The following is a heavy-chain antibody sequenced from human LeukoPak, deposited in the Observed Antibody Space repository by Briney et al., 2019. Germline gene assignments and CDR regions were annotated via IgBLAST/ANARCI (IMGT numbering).Heavy chain of an antibody. J-gene: IGHJ4*02. CDR1: GFRFSNYG. D-gene: IGHD1-7*01. CDR3: ARAEYNWNLLPDY. Sequence: GGSLRLSCAASGFRFSNYGMHWVRQAPGKGLEWVAFIREDASNKYYAETVRGRFTISRDNSQNTLYLQMNSLRVEDTAVYYCARAEYNWNLLPDYWGQGTLVTVSS. V-gene: IGHV3-30*02. CDR2: IREDASNK.